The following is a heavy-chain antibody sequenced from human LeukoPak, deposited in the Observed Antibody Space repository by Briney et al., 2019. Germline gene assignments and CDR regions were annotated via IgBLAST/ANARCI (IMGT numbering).Heavy chain of an antibody. CDR2: IDPNSGDT. J-gene: IGHJ4*02. CDR3: ARDQFQSGVSCYDY. D-gene: IGHD2-15*01. Sequence: ASVKVSCKASRYTFTGYYLHWVRQAPGQGLEWMGWIDPNSGDTNYAQRFQGRVTMTRDTSISTAYMELSSLTSDDTAVYYCARDQFQSGVSCYDYWGQGTLVTVSS. CDR1: RYTFTGYY. V-gene: IGHV1-2*02.